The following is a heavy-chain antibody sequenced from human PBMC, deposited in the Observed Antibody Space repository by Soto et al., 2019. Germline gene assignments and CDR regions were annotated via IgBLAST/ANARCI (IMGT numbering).Heavy chain of an antibody. CDR2: IYYSGST. CDR3: ARAGYDFWSGPDT. D-gene: IGHD3-3*01. V-gene: IGHV4-59*01. CDR1: GGSISSYY. J-gene: IGHJ5*02. Sequence: SETLSLTCTVSGGSISSYYWSWIRQPPGKGLEWIGYIYYSGSTNYNPSLKSRVTISVDTSKNQFSLKLSSVTAADTAVYYCARAGYDFWSGPDTWGQGTLVTVSS.